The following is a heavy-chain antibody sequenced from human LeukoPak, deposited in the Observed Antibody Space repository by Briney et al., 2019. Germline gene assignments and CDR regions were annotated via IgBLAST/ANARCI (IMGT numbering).Heavy chain of an antibody. CDR3: ARGYDSWDS. CDR1: GFTFSSDE. Sequence: GGSLRLSCAASGFTFSSDEMNWVRQAPGKGLQWISYINTDGGSIYYADSVKGRFTVSRDNAKNSLYLQMNSLRAEDTAVYYCARGYDSWDSWGQGALVTVSS. V-gene: IGHV3-48*03. J-gene: IGHJ4*02. D-gene: IGHD3-16*01. CDR2: INTDGGSI.